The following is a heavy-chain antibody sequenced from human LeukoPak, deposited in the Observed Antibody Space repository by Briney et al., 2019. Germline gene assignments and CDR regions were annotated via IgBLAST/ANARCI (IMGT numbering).Heavy chain of an antibody. CDR1: GFTVSSNY. J-gene: IGHJ4*02. CDR2: IYSGGST. CDR3: ARDRARGEFDY. D-gene: IGHD3-16*01. Sequence: PGGSLRLSCAASGFTVSSNYMSWVRQAPGKGLEWVSVIYSGGSTYYADSVKGRFTISRDNSKNTLYLQMNSLRAEDTAAYYCARDRARGEFDYWGQGTLVTVSS. V-gene: IGHV3-53*01.